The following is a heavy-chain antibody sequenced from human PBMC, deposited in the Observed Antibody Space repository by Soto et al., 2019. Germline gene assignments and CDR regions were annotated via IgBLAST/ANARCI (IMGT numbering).Heavy chain of an antibody. D-gene: IGHD6-19*01. CDR2: INHSGDT. CDR1: GGSFSVYL. Sequence: SETLSLTCAVHGGSFSVYLWTWLRQPPGKGLEWIGEINHSGDTNYNPSLKSRLTISLDTSKSQFSLHLTSLTAADTAVYYCARPRPFYNSGWSLRDPNPWFDSWGQGTLVTV. CDR3: ARPRPFYNSGWSLRDPNPWFDS. J-gene: IGHJ5*01. V-gene: IGHV4-34*01.